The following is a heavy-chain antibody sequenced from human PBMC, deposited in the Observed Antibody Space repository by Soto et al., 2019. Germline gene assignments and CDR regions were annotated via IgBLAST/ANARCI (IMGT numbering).Heavy chain of an antibody. J-gene: IGHJ6*03. CDR1: GFTFNSYG. V-gene: IGHV3-33*01. D-gene: IGHD3-10*01. Sequence: GRSPRVSCAVSGFTFNSYGMHWVSQAPGKGLEWVAVIWYDGSNKYYADSVKGRFTISRDNSKNTLYLQMNSLRAEDTAVYYCARDRAMVRGVIITSEGYYYYMDVWGKGTTVTVSS. CDR3: ARDRAMVRGVIITSEGYYYYMDV. CDR2: IWYDGSNK.